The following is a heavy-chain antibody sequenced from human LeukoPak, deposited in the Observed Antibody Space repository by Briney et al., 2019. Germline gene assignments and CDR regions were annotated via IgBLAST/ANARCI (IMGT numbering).Heavy chain of an antibody. Sequence: GASVKVSCKASGGTFSSYAISWVRQAPGQGLEWMGRIIPIFGTANYAQKFQGRVTITTDESTSTAYMELSSLRSEDTAVYYCAGSGYSYGSDAFDIWGQGTMVTVSS. J-gene: IGHJ3*02. CDR2: IIPIFGTA. D-gene: IGHD5-18*01. CDR1: GGTFSSYA. CDR3: AGSGYSYGSDAFDI. V-gene: IGHV1-69*05.